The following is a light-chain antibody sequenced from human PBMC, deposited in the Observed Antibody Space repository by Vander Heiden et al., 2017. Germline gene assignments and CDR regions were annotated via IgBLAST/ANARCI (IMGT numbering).Light chain of an antibody. Sequence: QAVVTQEPSLPLSPGGTVTLTCGPSTGVVTTDHCPYRLQQRPGQAPRTLIYDATKKHSWTPARFSGSLLGGKAALTLSGAQPEDEADYYCLLCYNGPRVFGGGTRLTVL. CDR1: TGVVTTDHC. J-gene: IGLJ2*01. CDR2: DAT. V-gene: IGLV7-46*01. CDR3: LLCYNGPRV.